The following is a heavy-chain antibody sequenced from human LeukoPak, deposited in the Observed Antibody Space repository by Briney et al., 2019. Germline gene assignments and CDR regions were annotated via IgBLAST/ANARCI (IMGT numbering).Heavy chain of an antibody. D-gene: IGHD1-1*01. CDR1: GYTFTGYY. CDR3: ARAGETNSNWFDP. Sequence: GASVKVSCKASGYTFTGYYMHWVRQAPGQGLEWMGWINPNSGGTNYAQKFQGRVTMTRDTSISTAYMELSRLTSDDTAVYHCARAGETNSNWFDPWGQGTLVTVSS. V-gene: IGHV1-2*02. J-gene: IGHJ5*02. CDR2: INPNSGGT.